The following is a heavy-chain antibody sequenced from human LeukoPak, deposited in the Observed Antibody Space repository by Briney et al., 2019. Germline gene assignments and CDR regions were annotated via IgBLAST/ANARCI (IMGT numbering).Heavy chain of an antibody. Sequence: LETVSVTCYVSGGSISTYYMSWIRQPPGKGLEWIGSIYYNVKAHFNPPLISRVTISVDTTKNQFSLKLSTGTAADTAVYYCARLTADQPGNWFDPWGQGTLVPVSS. D-gene: IGHD1-14*01. CDR2: IYYNVKA. CDR3: ARLTADQPGNWFDP. V-gene: IGHV4-59*12. J-gene: IGHJ5*02. CDR1: GGSISTYY.